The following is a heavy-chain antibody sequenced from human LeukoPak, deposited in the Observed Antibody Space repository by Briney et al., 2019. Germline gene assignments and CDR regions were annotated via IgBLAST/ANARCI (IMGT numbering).Heavy chain of an antibody. CDR2: ISRSGNTI. CDR3: AREKSGVFDY. V-gene: IGHV3-11*01. D-gene: IGHD3-3*01. J-gene: IGHJ4*02. CDR1: GFTFSDNY. Sequence: GGSLTLSCAASGFTFSDNYMTWARQAPGKGLEWVSYISRSGNTIYYADSVKGRFTISRDNAKHSLYLEMNSLRAEDTAVYYCAREKSGVFDYWGQGTLVTVSS.